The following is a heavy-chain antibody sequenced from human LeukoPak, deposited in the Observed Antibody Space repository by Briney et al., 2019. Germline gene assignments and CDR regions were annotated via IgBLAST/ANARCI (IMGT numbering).Heavy chain of an antibody. CDR2: ISWNSGSI. D-gene: IGHD3-10*01. V-gene: IGHV3-9*01. Sequence: PGGSLRLSCAASGFTFDDYAMHWVRQAPGKGLGWVSGISWNSGSIGYADSVKGRFTISRDNAKNSLYLQMNSLRAEGTALYYCAKDPADYYGSGSPPVYFDYWGQGTLVTVSS. CDR3: AKDPADYYGSGSPPVYFDY. CDR1: GFTFDDYA. J-gene: IGHJ4*02.